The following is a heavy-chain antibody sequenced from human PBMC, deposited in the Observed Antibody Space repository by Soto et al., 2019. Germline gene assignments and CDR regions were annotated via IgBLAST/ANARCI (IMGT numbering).Heavy chain of an antibody. J-gene: IGHJ4*02. V-gene: IGHV3-23*01. D-gene: IGHD3-9*01. Sequence: GGSLRLSCVVSGFSMSNHALTWVRQAPGKGLEWVSSISSTGSKTYYADSIKGRFTISRDNSKNTVFLQMNSLRPDDMAFYFCAREQKQFMTGYYDLWGQGTLVTVSS. CDR3: AREQKQFMTGYYDL. CDR2: ISSTGSKT. CDR1: GFSMSNHA.